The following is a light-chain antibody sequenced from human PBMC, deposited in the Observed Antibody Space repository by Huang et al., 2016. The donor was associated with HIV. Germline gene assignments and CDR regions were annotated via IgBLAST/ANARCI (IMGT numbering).Light chain of an antibody. Sequence: IVLTQSPATLSWYLGERVTLSCRARQGISNHLAWYQQRPGQAPRPLIYDASNRVAGVPARFSGSGSGTDFTLTISSLEPEDFASYYCQQHHSWLTFGGGTKLEVK. J-gene: IGKJ4*01. CDR2: DAS. CDR3: QQHHSWLT. CDR1: QGISNH. V-gene: IGKV3D-11*03.